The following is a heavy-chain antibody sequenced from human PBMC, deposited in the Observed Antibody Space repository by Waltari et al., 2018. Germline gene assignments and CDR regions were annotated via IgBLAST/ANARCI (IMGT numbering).Heavy chain of an antibody. V-gene: IGHV3-74*01. Sequence: EVQLVESGGGLVQPGGSLRLSCEVSGFTFSNYWMHWVRQVPGKGLVVVSRIKHDGTGTIYADSVQGRFTIARDNAKNTLYLQLNSLRGEDTAVYYCGRGYNDRRLDYWGQGTLVTVSS. CDR1: GFTFSNYW. CDR2: IKHDGTGT. J-gene: IGHJ4*02. D-gene: IGHD1-1*01. CDR3: GRGYNDRRLDY.